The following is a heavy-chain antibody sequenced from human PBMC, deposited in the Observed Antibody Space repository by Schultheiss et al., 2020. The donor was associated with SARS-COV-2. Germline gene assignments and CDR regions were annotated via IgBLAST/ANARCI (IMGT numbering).Heavy chain of an antibody. V-gene: IGHV3-23*01. D-gene: IGHD1-7*01. Sequence: GESLKISCAASGFTFSSYAMSWVRQAPGKGLEWVSSISGSGGNTHYADSVKGRFTISRDNSKNTLHLQMNSLRAGDTAAYYCAKEGAGTDHYYHGMDVWGQGTTVTVSS. CDR3: AKEGAGTDHYYHGMDV. J-gene: IGHJ6*02. CDR1: GFTFSSYA. CDR2: ISGSGGNT.